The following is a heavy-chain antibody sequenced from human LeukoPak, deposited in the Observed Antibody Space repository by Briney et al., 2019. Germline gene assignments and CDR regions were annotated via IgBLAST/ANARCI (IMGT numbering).Heavy chain of an antibody. V-gene: IGHV1-18*01. Sequence: GASVKVSCKASGYTFTSYGISWVRQAPGQGLEWMGWISAYNGNTNYAQKLQGRVTMTTDTSTSTAYMELRSLRSDDTAVYYCARDTGYCSSTSCRNYYYYYYMDVWGKGTTVTVSS. D-gene: IGHD2-2*01. CDR2: ISAYNGNT. J-gene: IGHJ6*03. CDR1: GYTFTSYG. CDR3: ARDTGYCSSTSCRNYYYYYYMDV.